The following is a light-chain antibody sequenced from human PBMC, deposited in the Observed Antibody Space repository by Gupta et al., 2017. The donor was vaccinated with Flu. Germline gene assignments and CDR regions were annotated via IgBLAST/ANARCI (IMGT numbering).Light chain of an antibody. CDR1: QNINNF. CDR2: DAS. CDR3: QQERIT. V-gene: IGKV3-11*01. J-gene: IGKJ5*01. Sequence: EILLTQSPVTLSLSPGDTAILSCRASQNINNFLAWYQHKPGQAPRLLIFDASNRATGIPARFSGSGSGTDFTLTISSLEPEDFGIYYCQQERITFSQGTRLDIK.